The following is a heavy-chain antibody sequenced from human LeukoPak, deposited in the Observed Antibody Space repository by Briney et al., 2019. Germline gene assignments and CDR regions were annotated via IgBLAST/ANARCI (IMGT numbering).Heavy chain of an antibody. Sequence: SETLSLTCTVSGGSISSYYWSWIRQPPGKGLEWIGYIYYSGSTNYNPSLKSRVTISVDTSRNQFSLKLSSVTAADTAVYYCARDIGIEIDYWGQGTLVTVSS. CDR1: GGSISSYY. D-gene: IGHD1-26*01. V-gene: IGHV4-59*01. CDR2: IYYSGST. J-gene: IGHJ4*02. CDR3: ARDIGIEIDY.